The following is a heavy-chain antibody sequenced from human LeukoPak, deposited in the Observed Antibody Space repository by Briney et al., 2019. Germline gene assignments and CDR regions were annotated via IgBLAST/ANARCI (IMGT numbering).Heavy chain of an antibody. D-gene: IGHD6-13*01. CDR1: GGSISSYY. CDR3: AILDSSSSDY. Sequence: PSETLSLTCTVSGGSISSYYWSWIRKPPGKGLEWIGEINHSGSTNYNPSLKSRVTISVDTSKNQFSLKLSSVTAADTAVYYCAILDSSSSDYWGQGTLVTVSS. CDR2: INHSGST. V-gene: IGHV4-34*01. J-gene: IGHJ4*02.